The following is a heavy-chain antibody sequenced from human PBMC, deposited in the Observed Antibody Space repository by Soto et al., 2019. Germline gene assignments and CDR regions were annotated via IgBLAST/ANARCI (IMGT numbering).Heavy chain of an antibody. CDR2: IDWDDDK. V-gene: IGHV2-70*04. Sequence: SGPTLVNPTQTLTLTCTFSGFSLSTSGMRVSWIRQPPGKALEWLARIDWDDDKSYSTSLKTRLTISKDTSKNQVVLTMTNMDPVDTATYYCARSRYDILTGPYGMDVWGQGTTVTVSS. J-gene: IGHJ6*02. CDR1: GFSLSTSGMR. CDR3: ARSRYDILTGPYGMDV. D-gene: IGHD3-9*01.